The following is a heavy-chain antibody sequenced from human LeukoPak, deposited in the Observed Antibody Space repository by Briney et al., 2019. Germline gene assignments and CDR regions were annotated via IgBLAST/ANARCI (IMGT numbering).Heavy chain of an antibody. CDR3: TRDVGATTYHFDY. Sequence: GGSLRLSCAASGFTVSSNYMSWVRRAPGKGLEWVSSISGSGKYIYYADLVKGRFTISRDNAKDSLYLQMNNLRAEDTAVYYCTRDVGATTYHFDYWGQGTLVTVSS. D-gene: IGHD1-26*01. CDR1: GFTVSSNY. J-gene: IGHJ4*02. CDR2: ISGSGKYI. V-gene: IGHV3-21*01.